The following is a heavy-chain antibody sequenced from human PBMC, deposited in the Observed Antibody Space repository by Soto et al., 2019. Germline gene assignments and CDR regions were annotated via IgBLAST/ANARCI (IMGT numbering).Heavy chain of an antibody. CDR3: TRDPYYVPYYSYGMDV. D-gene: IGHD3-16*01. J-gene: IGHJ6*02. V-gene: IGHV1-18*04. CDR1: GYTFTSYG. Sequence: ASVKVSCKTSGYTFTSYGISWGRQAPGQGLEWMGWISAYNGNTNYAQKLQGRVTMTTDTSTSTAYMELRSLRSDETAVYYCTRDPYYVPYYSYGMDVWGQGTTVTVSS. CDR2: ISAYNGNT.